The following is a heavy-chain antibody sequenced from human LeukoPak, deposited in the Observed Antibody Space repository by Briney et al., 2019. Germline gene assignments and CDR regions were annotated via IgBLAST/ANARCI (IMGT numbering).Heavy chain of an antibody. CDR2: ISYDGSNK. CDR3: AKGASSGGRLLRAFDI. D-gene: IGHD2-15*01. J-gene: IGHJ3*02. Sequence: GRSLRLSCAASGFTFSSYGMHWVRQAPGKGLEWVAVISYDGSNKYYADSVKGRFTIYRDNSKNTLYLQMNSLRAEDTAVYNCAKGASSGGRLLRAFDIWGQGTMVTVSS. V-gene: IGHV3-30*18. CDR1: GFTFSSYG.